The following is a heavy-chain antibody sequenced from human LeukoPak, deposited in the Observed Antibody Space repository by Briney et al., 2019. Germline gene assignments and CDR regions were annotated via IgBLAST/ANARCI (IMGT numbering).Heavy chain of an antibody. J-gene: IGHJ3*02. CDR1: GYTFTSYG. CDR2: ISAYNGNT. Sequence: ASVKVSCKSSGYTFTSYGFSWVRQAPGQGLEWMGWISAYNGNTNYAQKLQGRVTMTTDTSTSTAYMELRSLRSDDTAVYYCARDHSVYTRGPPDAFDIWGQGTMVTVSS. V-gene: IGHV1-18*01. D-gene: IGHD5/OR15-5a*01. CDR3: ARDHSVYTRGPPDAFDI.